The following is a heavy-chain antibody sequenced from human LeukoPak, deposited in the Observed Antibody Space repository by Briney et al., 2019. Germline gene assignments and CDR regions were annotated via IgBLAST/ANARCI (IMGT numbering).Heavy chain of an antibody. CDR1: GGSISSYY. J-gene: IGHJ5*02. Sequence: SSETLSLTCTVSGGSISSYYWSWIRQPPGKGLEWIGYIYYSGSTNYNPSLKSRVTISVDTSKNQFSLKLSSVTAADTAVYYCARDSGSWYRGWFDPWGQGTLVTVSS. CDR2: IYYSGST. CDR3: ARDSGSWYRGWFDP. V-gene: IGHV4-59*01. D-gene: IGHD6-13*01.